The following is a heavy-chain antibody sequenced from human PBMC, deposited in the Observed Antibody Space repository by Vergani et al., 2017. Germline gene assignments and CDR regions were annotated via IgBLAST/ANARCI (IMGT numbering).Heavy chain of an antibody. Sequence: QVQIQQWGAGLLKPSETLSLTCAVYGGSFSGYYWSWIRQPPGKGLEWIGEINHSGSTNYNPSLKSRVTISVDTSKNQFSLKLSSVTAADTAVYYCARWGWKYQLLLPPYYMDVWGKGTTVTVSS. CDR2: INHSGST. CDR3: ARWGWKYQLLLPPYYMDV. CDR1: GGSFSGYY. J-gene: IGHJ6*03. V-gene: IGHV4-34*01. D-gene: IGHD2-2*01.